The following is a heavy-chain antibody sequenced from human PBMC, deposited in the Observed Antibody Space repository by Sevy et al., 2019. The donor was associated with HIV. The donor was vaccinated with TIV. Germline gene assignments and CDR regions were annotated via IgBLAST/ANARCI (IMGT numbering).Heavy chain of an antibody. CDR1: GGSFSGYY. D-gene: IGHD3-3*01. J-gene: IGHJ5*02. Sequence: SETLSLTCAVYGGSFSGYYWSWIRQPPGKGLEWIGEINHSGSTNYNPSLKSRVTISVDTSKNQCSLKLSSVTAADTAVYYCARGGNYYDFWSGYSENVWFDPWGQGTLVTVSS. CDR2: INHSGST. CDR3: ARGGNYYDFWSGYSENVWFDP. V-gene: IGHV4-34*01.